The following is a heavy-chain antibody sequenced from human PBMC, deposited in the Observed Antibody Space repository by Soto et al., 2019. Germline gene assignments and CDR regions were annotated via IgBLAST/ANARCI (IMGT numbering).Heavy chain of an antibody. CDR2: IYTSGST. CDR1: GGSISSYY. D-gene: IGHD4-4*01. CDR3: ARGGGDYSNYDNWFDP. V-gene: IGHV4-4*07. J-gene: IGHJ5*02. Sequence: PSETLSLTCTVSGGSISSYYWSWIRQPAGKGLEWIGRIYTSGSTNYNPSLKSRVTMSVDTSKNQFSLKLSSVTAADTAVYYCARGGGDYSNYDNWFDPWGQGTLVTVSS.